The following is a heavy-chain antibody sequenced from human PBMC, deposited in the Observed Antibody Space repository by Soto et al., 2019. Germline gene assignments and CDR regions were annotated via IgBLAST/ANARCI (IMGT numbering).Heavy chain of an antibody. Sequence: QVQLVQSGAEVKKPGSSVKVSCKASGGTFSRYAISWVRQAPGQGLEWMGGIIPIFGTANYAQKLQGRVTITADESTSTAYMELSSLRSEDTAVYYWARTNTAMVTGWFDPWGQGTLVTVSS. CDR1: GGTFSRYA. V-gene: IGHV1-69*12. J-gene: IGHJ5*02. CDR2: IIPIFGTA. CDR3: ARTNTAMVTGWFDP. D-gene: IGHD5-18*01.